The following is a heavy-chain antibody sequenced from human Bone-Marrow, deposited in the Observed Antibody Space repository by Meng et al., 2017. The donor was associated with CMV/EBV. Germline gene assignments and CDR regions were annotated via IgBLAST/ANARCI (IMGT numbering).Heavy chain of an antibody. CDR1: GGSIRSSSYY. J-gene: IGHJ4*02. CDR3: ARVPAFWGNSGYL. D-gene: IGHD5-12*01. CDR2: IFYSGST. Sequence: SETLSLTCTVSGGSIRSSSYYWGWIRQPPGKGLEWIGSIFYSGSTYYSPSLKSRVTISVDTSKNQFSLKLSSVTAADTAVYYCARVPAFWGNSGYLWGQGTLVTVSS. V-gene: IGHV4-39*07.